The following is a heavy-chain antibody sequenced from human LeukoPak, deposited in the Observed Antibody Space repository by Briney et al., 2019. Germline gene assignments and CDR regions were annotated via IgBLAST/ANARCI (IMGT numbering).Heavy chain of an antibody. J-gene: IGHJ4*02. V-gene: IGHV3-15*04. CDR2: IESKTDGGTT. Sequence: GGSLRLSCAASGFTFSNAWMSWVRQAPGKGLEWVGRIESKTDGGTTDYAAPVKGRFTISRDDSKNTLYLQMNSLKTEDTAVYYCTTTPQGPGYWGQGTLVTVSS. CDR3: TTTPQGPGY. CDR1: GFTFSNAW.